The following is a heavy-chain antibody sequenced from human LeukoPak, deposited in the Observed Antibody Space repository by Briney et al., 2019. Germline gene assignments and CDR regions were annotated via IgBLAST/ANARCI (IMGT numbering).Heavy chain of an antibody. J-gene: IGHJ4*02. CDR2: ISYDGNHK. CDR1: GFTFSSYA. CDR3: AKVAKYYYGPETYYFFEQ. D-gene: IGHD3-10*01. Sequence: GGSLRLSCAASGFTFSSYAMHWVRQAPGKGLEWMTFISYDGNHKFYADYVKGRFTISRDNSKNMLFLQMSSLRTEDTAVYYCAKVAKYYYGPETYYFFEQWGQGTPVTASS. V-gene: IGHV3-30*04.